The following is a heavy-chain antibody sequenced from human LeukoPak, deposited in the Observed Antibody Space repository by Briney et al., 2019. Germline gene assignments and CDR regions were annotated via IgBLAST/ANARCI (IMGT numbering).Heavy chain of an antibody. Sequence: SETLSLTCAVSGGSISSSNWWSWVRQPPGKGLEWIGEIYHSGSTNYNPSLKSRLTISVDKSKNQLSLKLSSVTAADTAVYYCARGRQPYYYDSSGYYSDAFDIWGQGTMVTVSS. CDR3: ARGRQPYYYDSSGYYSDAFDI. V-gene: IGHV4-4*02. D-gene: IGHD3-22*01. J-gene: IGHJ3*02. CDR1: GGSISSSNW. CDR2: IYHSGST.